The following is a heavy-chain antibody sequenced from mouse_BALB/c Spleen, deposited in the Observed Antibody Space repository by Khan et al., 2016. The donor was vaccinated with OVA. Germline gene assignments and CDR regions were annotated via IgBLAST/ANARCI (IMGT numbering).Heavy chain of an antibody. CDR3: AREEALYYFDY. J-gene: IGHJ2*01. CDR2: IYPGTNNT. D-gene: IGHD3-2*02. Sequence: QVQLKESGAELVRPGASVNLSCTTSGYIFTSYWIHWVKQRSGQGLEWIARIYPGTNNTYYTETLQDKATLTADKSSSTVYMQLSSLKSEDSAVYFCAREEALYYFDYWGQGTTLTVSS. CDR1: GYIFTSYW. V-gene: IGHV1-76*01.